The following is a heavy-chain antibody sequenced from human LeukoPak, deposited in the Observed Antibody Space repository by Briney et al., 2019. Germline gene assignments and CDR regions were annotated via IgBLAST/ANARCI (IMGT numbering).Heavy chain of an antibody. CDR1: GFTFSDYW. D-gene: IGHD3/OR15-3a*01. J-gene: IGHJ4*02. Sequence: GGSLGLSCVASGFTFSDYWMYWVRQAPGKGLVWVSRLSPDGTNTNYADSVKGRFTISRDNAKNTVYLQMNSLRAEDTALYYCASVGLGHWGQGTLVTVSS. V-gene: IGHV3-74*01. CDR2: LSPDGTNT. CDR3: ASVGLGH.